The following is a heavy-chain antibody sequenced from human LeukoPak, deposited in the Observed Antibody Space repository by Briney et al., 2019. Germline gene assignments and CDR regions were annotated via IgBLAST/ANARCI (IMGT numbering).Heavy chain of an antibody. CDR1: GFTVSSNY. J-gene: IGHJ4*02. Sequence: PGGSLRLSCAASGFTVSSNYMSWVRQAPGKGLEWVSVVYSGSSTHYADSVKDRFTISRDNSKNTLYLHMNSLRAEDTAVYYCATADSGSYYSGFDYWGQGTLVTVSS. CDR2: VYSGSST. V-gene: IGHV3-66*01. CDR3: ATADSGSYYSGFDY. D-gene: IGHD1-26*01.